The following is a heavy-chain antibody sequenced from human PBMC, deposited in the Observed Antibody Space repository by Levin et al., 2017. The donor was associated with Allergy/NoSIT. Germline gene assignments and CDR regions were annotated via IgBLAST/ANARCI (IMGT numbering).Heavy chain of an antibody. CDR3: ARAHGYCSGGSCPLYYYYGMDV. CDR1: GGSFSGYY. Sequence: SQTLSLTCAVYGGSFSGYYWSWIRQPPGKGLEWIGEINHSGSTNYNPSLKSRVTISVDTSKNQFSLKLSSVTAADTAVYYCARAHGYCSGGSCPLYYYYGMDVWGQGTTVTVSS. V-gene: IGHV4-34*01. J-gene: IGHJ6*02. CDR2: INHSGST. D-gene: IGHD2-15*01.